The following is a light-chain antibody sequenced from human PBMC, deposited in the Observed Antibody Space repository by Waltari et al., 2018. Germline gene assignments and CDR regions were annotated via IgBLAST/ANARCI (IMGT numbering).Light chain of an antibody. CDR3: QQRRSWPLT. CDR1: QSFGTY. Sequence: SCRASQSFGTYLALYQQRPGQSPRLLIYDASYRATGIPGRFSGSGSETDFTLTISSLQPEDFAVYYCQQRRSWPLTFGGGTRVQI. V-gene: IGKV3-11*01. CDR2: DAS. J-gene: IGKJ4*01.